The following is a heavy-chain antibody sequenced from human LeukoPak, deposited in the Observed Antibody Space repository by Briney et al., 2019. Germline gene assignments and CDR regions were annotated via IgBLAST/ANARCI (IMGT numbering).Heavy chain of an antibody. CDR1: GFTFSSYA. D-gene: IGHD4-17*01. CDR3: ARDYDYGDYFFDY. Sequence: PGGSLRLFCAASGFTFSSYAMHWVRQAPGKGLEWVAVISYDGSNKYYADSVKGRFTISRDNSKNTLYLQMNSLRPEDTAVYYCARDYDYGDYFFDYWGQGTLVTVSS. J-gene: IGHJ4*02. V-gene: IGHV3-30-3*01. CDR2: ISYDGSNK.